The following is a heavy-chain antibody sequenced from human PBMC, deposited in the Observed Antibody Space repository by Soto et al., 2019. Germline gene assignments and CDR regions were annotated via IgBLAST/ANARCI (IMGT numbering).Heavy chain of an antibody. Sequence: QVQLVQSGSEVREPGASVKVSCKASGYRFTSLDITWVRQTTGQGLEWMGWMPPNNGRTGYAQKFQGRVNMTRDTSINTAYMELSSLTSDDTAFYYCARGVPAGVDYWGQGTLVTVSS. CDR2: MPPNNGRT. J-gene: IGHJ4*02. D-gene: IGHD1-26*01. CDR3: ARGVPAGVDY. V-gene: IGHV1-8*01. CDR1: GYRFTSLD.